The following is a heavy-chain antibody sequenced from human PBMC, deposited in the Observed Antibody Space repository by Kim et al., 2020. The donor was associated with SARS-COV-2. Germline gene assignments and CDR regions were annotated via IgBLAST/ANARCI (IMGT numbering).Heavy chain of an antibody. J-gene: IGHJ4*02. D-gene: IGHD3-10*01. CDR3: ARGRVETYYYGSGSFDY. Sequence: LKRRVTISVDTSKTQFSLKLSSVTAADTAVYYCARGRVETYYYGSGSFDYWGQGTLVTVSS. V-gene: IGHV4-34*01.